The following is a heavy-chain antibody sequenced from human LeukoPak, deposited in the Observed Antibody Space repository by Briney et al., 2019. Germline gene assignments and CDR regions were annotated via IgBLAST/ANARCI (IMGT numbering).Heavy chain of an antibody. D-gene: IGHD3-10*01. J-gene: IGHJ5*02. CDR3: ARHRLGGMVRGRVSWFDP. V-gene: IGHV4-34*01. CDR2: INHSGST. CDR1: GGSISSYY. Sequence: PSETLSLTCTVSGGSISSYYWSWIRQPPGKGLEWIGEINHSGSTNYNPSLKSRVTISVDTSKNQFSLKLSSVTAADTAVYYCARHRLGGMVRGRVSWFDPWGQGTLVTVSS.